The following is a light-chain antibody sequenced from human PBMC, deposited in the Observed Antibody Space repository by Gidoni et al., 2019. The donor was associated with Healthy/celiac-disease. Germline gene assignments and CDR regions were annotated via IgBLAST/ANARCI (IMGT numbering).Light chain of an antibody. J-gene: IGLJ2*01. CDR1: NLGDKY. CDR2: QDS. CDR3: QGWDSSTFVI. Sequence: SYELTPPPPVSVSPGPTASITCSGDNLGDKYACWYQQKPGPSPVLVIYQDSKRPSGIPERFSGSNSGTTATLTISGTQAMDEADYYCQGWDSSTFVIFGGGTKLTVL. V-gene: IGLV3-1*01.